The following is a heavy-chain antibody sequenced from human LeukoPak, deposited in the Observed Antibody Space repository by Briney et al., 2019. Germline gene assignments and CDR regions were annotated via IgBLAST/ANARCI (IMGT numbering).Heavy chain of an antibody. Sequence: PSETLSLTCAVYGGSFSTYYWSWIRQPPGKGLEWIGEINHSGSTNYNPSLKSRVTISVDTSKNQFSLRLSSVTAADTAVYYCARGGFYCGRDCYVDYWGQGTLVTVSS. V-gene: IGHV4-34*01. CDR2: INHSGST. D-gene: IGHD2-21*02. J-gene: IGHJ4*02. CDR3: ARGGFYCGRDCYVDY. CDR1: GGSFSTYY.